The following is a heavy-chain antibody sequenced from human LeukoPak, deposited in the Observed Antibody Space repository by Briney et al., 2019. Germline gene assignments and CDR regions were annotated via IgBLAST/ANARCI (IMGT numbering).Heavy chain of an antibody. CDR1: AYTFTTYD. CDR3: ARARLVRGPVTPLYYFDY. Sequence: ASVKVSCKASAYTFTTYDINWVRQATGQGLEWMGWMNPNSANTGYAQQFQGRVTITRNTSISTAYMELNSLRSDDTAVYYCARARLVRGPVTPLYYFDYWGQGVLVTVSS. CDR2: MNPNSANT. J-gene: IGHJ4*02. D-gene: IGHD2-8*02. V-gene: IGHV1-8*01.